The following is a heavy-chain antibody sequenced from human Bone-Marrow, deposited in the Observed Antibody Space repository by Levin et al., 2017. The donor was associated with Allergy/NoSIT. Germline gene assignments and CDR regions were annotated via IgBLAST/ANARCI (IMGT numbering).Heavy chain of an antibody. CDR2: IKRDGSEK. CDR1: GFSFNTYW. V-gene: IGHV3-7*01. CDR3: GSFGVANYYYFSGMDV. J-gene: IGHJ6*02. Sequence: GGSLRLSCGAFGFSFNTYWMSWVRQAPGKGLEWVATIKRDGSEKYYVDSVKGRFSVSRDNGKNSLYLQMNSLRAEDTAVYYCGSFGVANYYYFSGMDVWGQGTTVIVSS. D-gene: IGHD3-3*01.